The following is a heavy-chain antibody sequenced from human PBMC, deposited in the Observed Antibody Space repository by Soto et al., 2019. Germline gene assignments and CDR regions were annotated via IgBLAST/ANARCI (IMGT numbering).Heavy chain of an antibody. D-gene: IGHD2-2*02. CDR2: IYSGGST. CDR1: GFTVSSNY. V-gene: IGHV3-66*01. Sequence: GGSLRLSCAASGFTVSSNYMSWVRQAPGKGLEWVSVIYSGGSTYYADSVKGRFTISRDNSKNTLYLQMNSLRAEDTAVYYCARARYKVYYYYYMDVWGKGTTVTVSS. J-gene: IGHJ6*03. CDR3: ARARYKVYYYYYMDV.